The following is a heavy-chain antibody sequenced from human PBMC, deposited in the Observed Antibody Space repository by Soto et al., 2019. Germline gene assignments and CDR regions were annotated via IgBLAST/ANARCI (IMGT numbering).Heavy chain of an antibody. J-gene: IGHJ5*02. V-gene: IGHV1-3*01. Sequence: QVQLVQSGADVKKPEATVKVSCKGSGYIFTNYAMHWVRQAPGQRLEWMGWINAGNENTKYSENFKGRVTITRDTSASTVYMELSSLGSEDTAVYYCARGSPRVQVAGTGWFDPWGQGTLVTVSS. D-gene: IGHD2-8*02. CDR2: INAGNENT. CDR1: GYIFTNYA. CDR3: ARGSPRVQVAGTGWFDP.